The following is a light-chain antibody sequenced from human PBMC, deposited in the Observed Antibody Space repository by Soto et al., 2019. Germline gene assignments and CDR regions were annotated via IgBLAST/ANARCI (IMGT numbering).Light chain of an antibody. CDR3: QQYMTSPYT. CDR2: DTS. CDR1: KSVGSGY. Sequence: EIVLTQSPATLSLSPGDRDTLSCRASKSVGSGYLAWYHQNPCQPPRLLIYDTSYNAAGISGRFGGSGCGTDCPLFISRLEAEDFAVYFCQQYMTSPYTFGQGTKVDMK. J-gene: IGKJ2*01. V-gene: IGKV3-20*01.